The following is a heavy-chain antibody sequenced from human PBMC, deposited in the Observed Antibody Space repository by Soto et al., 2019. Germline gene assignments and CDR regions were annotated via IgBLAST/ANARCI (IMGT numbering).Heavy chain of an antibody. D-gene: IGHD6-13*01. Sequence: QVTVKESGPVLVKPTETLTLTCTVSGFSLSNAGLGVSWIRQPPGKALEWLAHIFSNDEKSYSTSLKSRLTITXDXXKSQVVPTMTNMDPVDTATYYCASTYSTSWYWFDPWGQGTLVTVSS. CDR1: GFSLSNAGLG. J-gene: IGHJ5*02. CDR2: IFSNDEK. V-gene: IGHV2-26*04. CDR3: ASTYSTSWYWFDP.